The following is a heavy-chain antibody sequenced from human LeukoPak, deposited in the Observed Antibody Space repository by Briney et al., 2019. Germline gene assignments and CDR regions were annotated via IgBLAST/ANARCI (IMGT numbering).Heavy chain of an antibody. CDR1: GFTFSTYG. CDR3: AKGRTEGGTLALDY. V-gene: IGHV3-30*02. J-gene: IGHJ4*02. CDR2: IRCDGSNK. D-gene: IGHD6-19*01. Sequence: PGGSLRLSCAASGFTFSTYGMHWVRQAPGKVLEWVAFIRCDGSNKYYADSVRGRLSISRDNSKNTLYLQVNSLRAEDTAVYYCAKGRTEGGTLALDYWGQGTLVTVSS.